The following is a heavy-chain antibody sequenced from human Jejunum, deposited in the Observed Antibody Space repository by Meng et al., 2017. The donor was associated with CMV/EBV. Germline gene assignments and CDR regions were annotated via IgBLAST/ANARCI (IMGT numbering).Heavy chain of an antibody. V-gene: IGHV4-61*01. CDR1: GGSISSGNYY. CDR2: IHYSGHT. J-gene: IGHJ4*02. Sequence: QGPLPGAGPGLVKPSETLSLPCSVSGGSISSGNYYWSWIRQPPGKGLEWIGYIHYSGHTTYSPSLKSRVTISVDTSKNQLSLQLRSVTAADTAVYYCARGFPGSTWELDYWGQGTLVTVSS. D-gene: IGHD1-26*01. CDR3: ARGFPGSTWELDY.